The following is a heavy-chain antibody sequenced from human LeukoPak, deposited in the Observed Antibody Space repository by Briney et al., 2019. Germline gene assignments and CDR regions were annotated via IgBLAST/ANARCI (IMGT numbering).Heavy chain of an antibody. Sequence: GGSLRLSCAASGFTFSSYSMNWVRQAPGKGLEWVSSISSSSSSYIYYADSVKGRFTISRDNAKNSLYLQMNSLRAEDTAVYYCARELGITGTTAFDYWGQGTLVTVSS. D-gene: IGHD1-20*01. CDR3: ARELGITGTTAFDY. CDR1: GFTFSSYS. J-gene: IGHJ4*02. CDR2: ISSSSSSYI. V-gene: IGHV3-21*01.